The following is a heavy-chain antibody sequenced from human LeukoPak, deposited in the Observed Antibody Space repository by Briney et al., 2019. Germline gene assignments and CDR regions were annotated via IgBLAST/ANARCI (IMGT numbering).Heavy chain of an antibody. V-gene: IGHV3-7*01. Sequence: GGSLRLSCAAPGFTFSSYWMSWVRQAPGKGLEWVANIKQDGSEKYYVDSVKGRFTISRDNAKNSLYLQMNSLRAEDTAVYYCARESGYCSSTSCYRWFDPWGQGTLVTVSS. D-gene: IGHD2-2*03. CDR3: ARESGYCSSTSCYRWFDP. CDR2: IKQDGSEK. CDR1: GFTFSSYW. J-gene: IGHJ5*02.